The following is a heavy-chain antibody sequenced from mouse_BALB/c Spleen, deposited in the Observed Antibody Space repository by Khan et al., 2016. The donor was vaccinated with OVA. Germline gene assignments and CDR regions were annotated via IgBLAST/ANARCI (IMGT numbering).Heavy chain of an antibody. D-gene: IGHD2-10*01. V-gene: IGHV2-6-1*01. CDR2: MWSDGST. CDR3: ARQPYYHYNVMDY. Sequence: VELVESGPGLVAPSQSLSITCTISGFSLTNYGVHWVRQPPGKGLEWLVLMWSDGSTTYNSALKSRLTISKDNSKSQVFLKMNSLQTEDTSMYFCARQPYYHYNVMDYWGQGTSVTVSS. J-gene: IGHJ4*01. CDR1: GFSLTNYG.